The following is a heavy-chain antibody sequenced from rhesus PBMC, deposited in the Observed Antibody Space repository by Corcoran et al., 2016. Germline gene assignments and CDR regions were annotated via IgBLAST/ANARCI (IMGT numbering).Heavy chain of an antibody. CDR2: IYGSRGTT. Sequence: QVQLQESGPGLVKPSETLSLTCAVSGGSISDSYYWNWIRQPPGKGLDWIGNIYGSRGTTYYNPSLKRRVTISKDTSKNQLSLKRSAVTAADAAVDYCARDRRRGYFDYWGQGVLVTVSS. D-gene: IGHD3-9*01. CDR3: ARDRRRGYFDY. CDR1: GGSISDSYY. V-gene: IGHV4S7*01. J-gene: IGHJ4*01.